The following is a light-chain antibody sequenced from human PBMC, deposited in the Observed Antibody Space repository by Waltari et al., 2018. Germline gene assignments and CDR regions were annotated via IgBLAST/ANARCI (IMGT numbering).Light chain of an antibody. CDR2: KAS. V-gene: IGKV1-5*03. CDR1: QSISSR. J-gene: IGKJ1*01. CDR3: QQYNSYLWT. Sequence: DIQMTQSPSTLSASVGDRVTITCRASQSISSRLAWYQQKPGKAPKPLIYKASSLESGVPSRFSGSGSGTEFTLTISSLQPDDFATYYCQQYNSYLWTFGQGTKVEIK.